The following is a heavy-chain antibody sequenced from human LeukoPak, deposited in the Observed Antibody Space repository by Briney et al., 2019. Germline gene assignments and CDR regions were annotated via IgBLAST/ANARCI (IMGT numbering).Heavy chain of an antibody. CDR1: GYTFTSYA. CDR3: ARVRSSGWYDWFDP. V-gene: IGHV1-3*01. J-gene: IGHJ5*02. D-gene: IGHD6-19*01. CDR2: INAGNGNT. Sequence: ASVTVSFTASGYTFTSYAMHWVRQAPGQRLEWMGWINAGNGNTKYSQKFQGRVTITRDTSASTAYMELSSLRSEDTAVYYCARVRSSGWYDWFDPWGQGTLVTVSS.